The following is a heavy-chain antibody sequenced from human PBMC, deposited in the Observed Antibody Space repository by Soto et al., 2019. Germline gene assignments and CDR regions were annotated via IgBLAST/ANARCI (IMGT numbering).Heavy chain of an antibody. V-gene: IGHV3-21*01. CDR2: ISSNSAYI. CDR1: GFTFRSFT. J-gene: IGHJ5*02. D-gene: IGHD6-13*01. Sequence: PVGSLRLSCAASGFTFRSFTMNWVRQAPGKGLEWVSTISSNSAYIYYTDALRGRFTISKDNAKNSLHLQMSSLRAEDTAVYYCAIDAARAETAPGWFDPWGPGTLVTVSS. CDR3: AIDAARAETAPGWFDP.